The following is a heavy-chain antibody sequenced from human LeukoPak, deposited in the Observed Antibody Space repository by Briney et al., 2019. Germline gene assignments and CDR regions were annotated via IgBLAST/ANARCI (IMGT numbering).Heavy chain of an antibody. Sequence: GASVKVSCKASGGTFSSYAISWVRQAPGQGLEWMGGIIPIFGTANYAQKFQGRVTITADESTSTAYMELRSLRSDDTAVYYCARAKVSLADTAMVSWNWFDPWGQGTLVTVSS. D-gene: IGHD5-18*01. V-gene: IGHV1-69*13. J-gene: IGHJ5*02. CDR2: IIPIFGTA. CDR1: GGTFSSYA. CDR3: ARAKVSLADTAMVSWNWFDP.